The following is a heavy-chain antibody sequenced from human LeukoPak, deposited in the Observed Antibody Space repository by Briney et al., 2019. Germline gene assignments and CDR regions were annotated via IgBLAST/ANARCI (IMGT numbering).Heavy chain of an antibody. CDR1: GFTFSSYA. V-gene: IGHV3-23*01. D-gene: IGHD3-10*01. J-gene: IGHJ4*02. CDR2: ISGSGGST. Sequence: GGSLRLSCAASGFTFSSYAMSWVRQAPGKGLEWVSAISGSGGSTYYADSVKGRFTISRDNSKNTLYLQMNSLRAEDTAVYYCAKATMVRGVIRLGLFDYWGQGTLVTVSS. CDR3: AKATMVRGVIRLGLFDY.